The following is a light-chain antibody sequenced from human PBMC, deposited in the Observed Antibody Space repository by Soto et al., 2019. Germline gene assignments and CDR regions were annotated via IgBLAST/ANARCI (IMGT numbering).Light chain of an antibody. CDR2: GAF. CDR1: QSVSNNY. Sequence: EIVLTQSPGTLSLSPGERATLSCRASQSVSNNYLAWYQQKPGQAPRLLIYGAFNRATGIPDRFSGSGSGTDFTLTISSLQAEDVAVYYCQQYYTTPRTFGHGTKVDIK. CDR3: QQYYTTPRT. J-gene: IGKJ1*01. V-gene: IGKV3-20*01.